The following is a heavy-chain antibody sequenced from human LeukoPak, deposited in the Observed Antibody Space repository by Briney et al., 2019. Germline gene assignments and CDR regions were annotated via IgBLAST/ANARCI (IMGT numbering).Heavy chain of an antibody. CDR1: GYTFTSYG. V-gene: IGHV1-18*01. CDR3: ARDDYGDYASSFDY. J-gene: IGHJ4*02. D-gene: IGHD4-17*01. Sequence: ASVKVSCKASGYTFTSYGISWVRQAPGQGLEWMGWISAYNGNTNYAQKLQGRVTMTTDTSTSTAYMELRSLRSDDTAVYYCARDDYGDYASSFDYWGQGTLVTVSS. CDR2: ISAYNGNT.